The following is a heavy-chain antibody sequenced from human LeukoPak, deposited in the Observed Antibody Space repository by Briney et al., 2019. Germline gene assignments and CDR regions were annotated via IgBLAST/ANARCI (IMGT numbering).Heavy chain of an antibody. D-gene: IGHD6-13*01. CDR1: GGSISSSSYY. Sequence: SETLSLTCTVSGGSISSSSYYWGWIRQPPGKGLEWIGSIYYSGSTYYNPSLKSRVTISVDTFKNQFSLKLSSVTAADTAVYYCARRAAAAGNWFDPWGQGTLVTVSS. J-gene: IGHJ5*02. V-gene: IGHV4-39*07. CDR2: IYYSGST. CDR3: ARRAAAAGNWFDP.